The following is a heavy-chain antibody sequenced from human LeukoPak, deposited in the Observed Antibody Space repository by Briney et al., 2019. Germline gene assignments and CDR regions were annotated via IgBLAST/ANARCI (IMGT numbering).Heavy chain of an antibody. J-gene: IGHJ6*04. D-gene: IGHD3-10*01. CDR2: ISYDGSNK. Sequence: PGGSLRLSCAASGFTFSSYSMNWVRQAPGKGLEWVAVISYDGSNKYYADSVKGRFTISRDNSKNTLYLQMNSLRAEDTAVYYCAKHTGGWYYYGMDVWGKGTTVTVSS. V-gene: IGHV3-30*18. CDR1: GFTFSSYS. CDR3: AKHTGGWYYYGMDV.